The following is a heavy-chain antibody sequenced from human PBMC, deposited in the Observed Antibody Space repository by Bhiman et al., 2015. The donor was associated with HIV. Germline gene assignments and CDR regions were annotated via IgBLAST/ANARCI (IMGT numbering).Heavy chain of an antibody. CDR1: GFTFDDYA. V-gene: IGHV3-23*04. Sequence: EVQLVESGGGLVQPGRSLRLSCAASGFTFDDYAMHWVRQAPGKGLQWVSVISSGGGSTYYADSVRGRFTTSRDNSKQMVYMQMNSLRADDTAVYYCAKGEYIDSFDVWGQGTMVTVSS. CDR3: AKGEYIDSFDV. CDR2: ISSGGGST. D-gene: IGHD2/OR15-2a*01. J-gene: IGHJ3*01.